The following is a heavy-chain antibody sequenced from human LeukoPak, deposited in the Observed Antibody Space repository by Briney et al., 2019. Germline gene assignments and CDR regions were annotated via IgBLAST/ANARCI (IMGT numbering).Heavy chain of an antibody. V-gene: IGHV1-18*01. CDR2: ISAYNGNT. CDR1: GYTFTSYG. D-gene: IGHD3-22*01. J-gene: IGHJ3*02. Sequence: ASVKVSCKASGYTFTSYGISWVRQAPGQGLEWMGWISAYNGNTNYAQKLQGRVTMTTDTSTSTAYMEPRSLRSDDTAVYYCAREIFYDSSDIDGFDIWGQGTMVTVSS. CDR3: AREIFYDSSDIDGFDI.